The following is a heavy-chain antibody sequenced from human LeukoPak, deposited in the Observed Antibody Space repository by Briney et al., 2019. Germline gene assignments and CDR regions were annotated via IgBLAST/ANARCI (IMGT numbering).Heavy chain of an antibody. CDR3: ARDLGYCGGDCYTRDY. CDR2: INPSGGST. CDR1: GYTFTSYY. Sequence: ATVKVSCKASGYTFTSYYMHWVRQAPGQGLEWMGIINPSGGSTSYAQKFQGRVTMTRDTSTSTVYMELSSLRSEDTAVYYCARDLGYCGGDCYTRDYWGQGTLVTVSS. V-gene: IGHV1-46*01. D-gene: IGHD2-21*02. J-gene: IGHJ4*02.